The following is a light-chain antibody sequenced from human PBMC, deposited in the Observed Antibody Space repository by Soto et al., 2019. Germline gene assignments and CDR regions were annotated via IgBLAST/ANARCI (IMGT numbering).Light chain of an antibody. Sequence: DIQMTQSPSTLSASVGDRVTITCRASQSISNWLAWYQQKPGKAPKLLIYAASSLQSGVPSRFSGSGSGTEFTLTISSLQPDDFATYYCQHYKSYSEAFGQGTKVDIK. CDR3: QHYKSYSEA. CDR2: AAS. J-gene: IGKJ1*01. V-gene: IGKV1-5*01. CDR1: QSISNW.